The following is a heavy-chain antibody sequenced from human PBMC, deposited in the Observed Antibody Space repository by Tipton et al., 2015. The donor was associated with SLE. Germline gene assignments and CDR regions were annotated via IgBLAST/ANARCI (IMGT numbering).Heavy chain of an antibody. D-gene: IGHD6-13*01. CDR3: ARELSSSGAFDI. Sequence: TLSLTCTVSGGSMSGYFWSWIQQPPGKGLEWIGYIYYSGSTNYNPSLKSRVTISVDTSKNQFSLKLSSVTAADTAVYYCARELSSSGAFDIWGQGTMVTVSS. V-gene: IGHV4-59*01. CDR1: GGSMSGYF. J-gene: IGHJ3*02. CDR2: IYYSGST.